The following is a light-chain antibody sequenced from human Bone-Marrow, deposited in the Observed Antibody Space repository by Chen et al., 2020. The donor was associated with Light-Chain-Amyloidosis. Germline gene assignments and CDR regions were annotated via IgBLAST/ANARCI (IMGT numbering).Light chain of an antibody. J-gene: IGLJ3*02. Sequence: SYVLTQPSSVSVAPGQTATISCGGNNIGSTSVHWYQQTPGQAPLLVVYDDSDRHSGIPERLSGSNSGNTATLTISRVEAGDEADYYCQVWDRSSDGPVFGGGTKLTVL. V-gene: IGLV3-21*02. CDR2: DDS. CDR1: NIGSTS. CDR3: QVWDRSSDGPV.